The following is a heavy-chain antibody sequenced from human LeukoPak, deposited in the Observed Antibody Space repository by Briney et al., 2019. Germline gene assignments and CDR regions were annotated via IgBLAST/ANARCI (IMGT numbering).Heavy chain of an antibody. CDR1: GYTFTSYG. V-gene: IGHV1-18*01. CDR2: ISAYNGNT. CDR3: AKGSWYCSSTSCSNWFDP. Sequence: ASVKVSCKASGYTFTSYGISWVRQAPGQGLEWMGWISAYNGNTNYAQKLQGRVTMTTDTSTSTAYMELRSLRSDDTAVYYCAKGSWYCSSTSCSNWFDPWGQGTLVTVSS. D-gene: IGHD2-2*01. J-gene: IGHJ5*02.